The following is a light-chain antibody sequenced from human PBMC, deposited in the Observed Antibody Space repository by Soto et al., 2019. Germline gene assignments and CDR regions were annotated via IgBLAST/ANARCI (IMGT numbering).Light chain of an antibody. Sequence: DIPMTKSPSSLSASVGDRVTITCQASQDISNYLNWYQQKPGKAPKLLIYDASNLETGVPSRFSGSGSGTDFTFTISSLQPEDIATYYCQQYDNLPYTFGQGTKLEIK. V-gene: IGKV1-33*01. CDR3: QQYDNLPYT. CDR2: DAS. J-gene: IGKJ2*01. CDR1: QDISNY.